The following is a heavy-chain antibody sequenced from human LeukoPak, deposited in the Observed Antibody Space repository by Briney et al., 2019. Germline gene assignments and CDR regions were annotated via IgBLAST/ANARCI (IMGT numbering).Heavy chain of an antibody. CDR2: IEPSDSYT. V-gene: IGHV5-10-1*01. CDR1: GYRFINFS. CDR3: AKSSDIDY. Sequence: GESFHTPWKGSGYRFINFSISWVRQMPGKGLEWMGMIEPSDSYTNYSPSFEGHVTISADKSITTAYLQWGSLKASDTAIYCYAKSSDIDYWGQGTLVTVSS. J-gene: IGHJ4*02. D-gene: IGHD2-21*02.